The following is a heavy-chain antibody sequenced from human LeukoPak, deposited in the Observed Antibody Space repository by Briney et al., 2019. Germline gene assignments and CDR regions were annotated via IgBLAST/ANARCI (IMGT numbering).Heavy chain of an antibody. D-gene: IGHD1-26*01. CDR1: GFTFSNDR. CDR3: ARGRGGSYHY. Sequence: GGSLRLSCAASGFTFSNDRMHWVRHAPGKRLVWVSRINTDGSTTTYAASVKGRFNISRDNAKNTLYLQMNSLRVEDTAVYYCARGRGGSYHYWGQGTLVTVSS. CDR2: INTDGSTT. J-gene: IGHJ4*02. V-gene: IGHV3-74*01.